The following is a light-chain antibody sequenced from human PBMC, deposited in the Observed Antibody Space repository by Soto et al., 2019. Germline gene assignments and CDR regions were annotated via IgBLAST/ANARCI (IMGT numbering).Light chain of an antibody. CDR1: SSNIGAGYD. CDR3: QSYDSSLGGHVV. CDR2: GNS. Sequence: QSVLTQPPSVSGAPGQTVTISCTGSSSNIGAGYDVHWYQQLPGTAPKLLIYGNSNRPSGVPDRFSGSKSGTSASLAITGLQAEDEADYYCQSYDSSLGGHVVFGGGTKVTVL. V-gene: IGLV1-40*01. J-gene: IGLJ2*01.